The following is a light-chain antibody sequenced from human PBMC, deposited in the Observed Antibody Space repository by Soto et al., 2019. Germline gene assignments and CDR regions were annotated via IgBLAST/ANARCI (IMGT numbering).Light chain of an antibody. V-gene: IGKV3D-20*02. J-gene: IGKJ4*01. CDR3: QQRDDWVS. Sequence: ETVLTQSPGTLSLSPGERATLSCRASQSLTGGYLAWYQQKPGQAPRLVIFGASSRATGIPDRFSGSGSGTDFTLTISRLEPEDFAVYYCQQRDDWVSFGGGTKVDIK. CDR2: GAS. CDR1: QSLTGGY.